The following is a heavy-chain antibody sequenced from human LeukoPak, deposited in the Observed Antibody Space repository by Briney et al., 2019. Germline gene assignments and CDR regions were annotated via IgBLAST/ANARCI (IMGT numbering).Heavy chain of an antibody. CDR2: INHSGST. D-gene: IGHD6-13*01. V-gene: IGHV4-34*01. CDR3: ARGSSSSFRD. J-gene: IGHJ4*02. Sequence: SETLSLTCAVYGGSFSGYYWSWIRQPPGKGLEWIGEINHSGSTNYNPSLKSRVTISVDTSKNQFSLKLSSVTAADTAVYYCARGSSSSFRDWGQGTLVTVSS. CDR1: GGSFSGYY.